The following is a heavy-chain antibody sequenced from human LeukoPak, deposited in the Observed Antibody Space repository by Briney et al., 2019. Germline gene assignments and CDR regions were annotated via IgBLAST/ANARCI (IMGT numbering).Heavy chain of an antibody. Sequence: SETLSLTCAVYGGSFSGYYWSWIRQPPGKGLEWIGEINHSGSTNYNPSLKSRVTISVDTSKNQFSLKLGSVTAADTAVYYCASAPGIAAAKGDYWGQGTLVTVSS. CDR1: GGSFSGYY. CDR2: INHSGST. J-gene: IGHJ4*02. V-gene: IGHV4-34*01. CDR3: ASAPGIAAAKGDY. D-gene: IGHD6-13*01.